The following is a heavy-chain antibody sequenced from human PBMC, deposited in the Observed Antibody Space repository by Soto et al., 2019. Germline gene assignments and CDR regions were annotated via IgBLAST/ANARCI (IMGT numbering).Heavy chain of an antibody. D-gene: IGHD2-15*01. CDR2: IYYSGST. Sequence: GCSWYRIKKPQEKGLEWIGYIYYSGSTYYNPSLKSRVTISVDTSKNQFSLKLSSVTAADTAVYYCARGRYCSGGSCYGHDAFDIWGHGTMVTVSS. CDR1: GCS. J-gene: IGHJ3*02. V-gene: IGHV4-30-4*07. CDR3: ARGRYCSGGSCYGHDAFDI.